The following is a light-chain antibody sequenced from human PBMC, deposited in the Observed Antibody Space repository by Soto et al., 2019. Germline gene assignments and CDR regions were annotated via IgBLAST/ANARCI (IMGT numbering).Light chain of an antibody. CDR3: AAWDDSLNGLV. J-gene: IGLJ2*01. CDR1: ISNIGKDT. V-gene: IGLV1-44*01. Sequence: QSVLTQPPSVSGTPGLRVNISCSGGISNIGKDTVNWYQQLPGTAPKLLLYSNDQRPSGVSDRFSGSKSGTSASLAISGLQSEDEADYYCAAWDDSLNGLVFGGGTKVTVL. CDR2: SND.